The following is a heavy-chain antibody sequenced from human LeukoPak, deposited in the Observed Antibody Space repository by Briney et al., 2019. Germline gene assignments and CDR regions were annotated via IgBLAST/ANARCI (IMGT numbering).Heavy chain of an antibody. CDR2: IHYSGRP. J-gene: IGHJ6*02. CDR3: ARFGVDYDMDV. CDR1: GGSISGHY. Sequence: SESLSLTCTVSGGSISGHYWTWIRQPPGKGLEWIGQIHYSGRPDYNPSLKSRVTISVDTSKNQLSLKVTSVTGADTAVYYCARFGVDYDMDVWGQGTTVTVSS. V-gene: IGHV4-59*11. D-gene: IGHD3-16*01.